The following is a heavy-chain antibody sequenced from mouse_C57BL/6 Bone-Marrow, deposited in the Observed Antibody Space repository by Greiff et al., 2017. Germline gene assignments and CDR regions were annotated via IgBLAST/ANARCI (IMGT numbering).Heavy chain of an antibody. CDR3: AQGNPWLAY. J-gene: IGHJ3*01. CDR2: ISDGGSYT. D-gene: IGHD2-1*01. CDR1: GFTFSSYG. Sequence: EVQGVESGGGLVKPGGSLKLSCAASGFTFSSYGMSWVRQTPEKRLEWVATISDGGSYTYYPDTVKGRFTISRDNAKNNLYLQMSHLKSEDTAMYCCAQGNPWLAYWGQGTLVTVSA. V-gene: IGHV5-4*01.